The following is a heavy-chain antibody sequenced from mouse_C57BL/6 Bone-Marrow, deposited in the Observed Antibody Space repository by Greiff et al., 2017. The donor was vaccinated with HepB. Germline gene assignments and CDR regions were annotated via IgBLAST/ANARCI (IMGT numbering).Heavy chain of an antibody. CDR3: ARGVTTVVADYWYFDV. Sequence: QVQLQQSGAELVKPGASVKMSCKASGYTFTSYWITWVKQRPGQGLEWIGDIYPGSGSTNYNEKFKSKATLTVDTSASTAYMQLSSLTSEDSAVYYCARGVTTVVADYWYFDVGGTGTTVTVSS. J-gene: IGHJ1*03. CDR2: IYPGSGST. D-gene: IGHD1-1*01. V-gene: IGHV1-55*01. CDR1: GYTFTSYW.